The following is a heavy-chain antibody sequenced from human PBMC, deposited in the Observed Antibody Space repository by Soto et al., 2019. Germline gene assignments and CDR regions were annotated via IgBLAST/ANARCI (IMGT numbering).Heavy chain of an antibody. D-gene: IGHD2-15*01. V-gene: IGHV1-3*01. J-gene: IGHJ6*03. CDR3: ARDYVVVVAVNYYYYYMDV. Sequence: ASVKVSCKASGYTFTSYAMHWVRQAPGQRLEWMGWINAGNGNTKYSQKFQGRVTITRDTSASTAYMELSSLRSEDTAVYYCARDYVVVVAVNYYYYYMDVWGKGTTVTVSS. CDR1: GYTFTSYA. CDR2: INAGNGNT.